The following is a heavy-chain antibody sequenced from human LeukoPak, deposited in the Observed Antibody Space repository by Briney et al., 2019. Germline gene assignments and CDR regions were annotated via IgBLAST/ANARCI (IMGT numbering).Heavy chain of an antibody. D-gene: IGHD3-3*02. J-gene: IGHJ4*02. Sequence: GGSLRLSCAASGFTFSSYWMNWVRQAPGKGLEWVAYIKQDGSEKYYVDSVKGRFTISRDNSKNTLYLQMNSLRVEDTAVYYCAALARDYWGQGTLVTVSS. CDR3: AALARDY. CDR1: GFTFSSYW. CDR2: IKQDGSEK. V-gene: IGHV3-7*03.